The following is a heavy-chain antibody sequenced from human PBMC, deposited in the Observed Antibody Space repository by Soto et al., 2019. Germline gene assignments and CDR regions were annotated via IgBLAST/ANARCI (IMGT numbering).Heavy chain of an antibody. CDR1: GFIFSGFG. CDR3: ARVGASGWELDY. Sequence: QVQLVESGGGVVQPGRSLRLSCAASGFIFSGFGMHWVRQAPGKGLEWVAIIWFDGSKQYYADSVKGRFTISRDQSKNTLYLQMNSLRAEDSAIYYCARVGASGWELDYWGQGTLVTVSS. J-gene: IGHJ4*02. V-gene: IGHV3-33*01. D-gene: IGHD6-19*01. CDR2: IWFDGSKQ.